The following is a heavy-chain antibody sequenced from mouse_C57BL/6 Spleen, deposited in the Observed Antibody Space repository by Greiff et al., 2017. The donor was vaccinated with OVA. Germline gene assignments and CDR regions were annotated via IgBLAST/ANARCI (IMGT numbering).Heavy chain of an antibody. CDR2: ILPGSGST. CDR1: GYTFTGYW. J-gene: IGHJ4*01. V-gene: IGHV1-9*01. CDR3: AREGPRGAMDY. Sequence: QVQLKQSGAELMKPGASVKLSCKATGYTFTGYWIEWVKQRPGHGLEWIGEILPGSGSTNYNEKFKGKATFTADTSSNTAYRQRSSRETEDSAMYNCAREGPRGAMDYWGQGTSVTVSS.